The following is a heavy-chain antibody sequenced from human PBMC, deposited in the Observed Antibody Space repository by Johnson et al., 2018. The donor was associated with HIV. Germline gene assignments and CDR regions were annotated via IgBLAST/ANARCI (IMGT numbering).Heavy chain of an antibody. Sequence: QVQLVESGGGLVKPGGSLRLSCAASGFTFSDYYMSWIRQAPGKGLDWVSYISSTGTTIYYADSVKGRFTISRDNAMKSLYLQINSLRAEDTAVYFCARNGDGYTPDAFDIWGQGTVVTVSS. J-gene: IGHJ3*02. D-gene: IGHD5-24*01. CDR1: GFTFSDYY. CDR3: ARNGDGYTPDAFDI. CDR2: ISSTGTTI. V-gene: IGHV3-11*04.